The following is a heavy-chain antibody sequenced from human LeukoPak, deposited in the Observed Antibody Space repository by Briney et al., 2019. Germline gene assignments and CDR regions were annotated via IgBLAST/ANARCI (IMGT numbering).Heavy chain of an antibody. CDR2: IRSKAYGGTT. V-gene: IGHV3-49*04. D-gene: IGHD6-19*01. CDR3: IRYSSGSLDY. Sequence: GGSLRLSCTASGFTFGDYAVTWVRQAPGKGLEWVGFIRSKAYGGTTEYAASVKGRFTISRDDSKSIAYLQMNSLKTEDTAVYYCIRYSSGSLDYWGQGTLVTVSS. J-gene: IGHJ4*02. CDR1: GFTFGDYA.